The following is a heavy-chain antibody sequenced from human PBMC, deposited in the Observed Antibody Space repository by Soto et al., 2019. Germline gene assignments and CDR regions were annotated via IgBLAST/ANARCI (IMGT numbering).Heavy chain of an antibody. D-gene: IGHD4-17*01. J-gene: IGHJ5*02. CDR3: ARAYTVSHRPNWFYP. CDR2: IYYSGGT. Sequence: QVQLQESGPGLVKPSQTLSLTCTVSGGSIRSDNYYWSWLRQPPGKGLEWIGCIYYSGGTYYNPSLKSRVTISVDTSTNQFSLELSSVTAADTAVYYCARAYTVSHRPNWFYPWCQGTLVTVSS. V-gene: IGHV4-30-4*01. CDR1: GGSIRSDNYY.